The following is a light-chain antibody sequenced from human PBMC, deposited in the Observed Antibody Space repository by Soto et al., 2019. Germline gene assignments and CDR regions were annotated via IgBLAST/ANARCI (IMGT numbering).Light chain of an antibody. V-gene: IGLV1-40*01. J-gene: IGLJ1*01. Sequence: HSVRTQPPSGSGAAGQRVSISCTGSSSNIGAGYDVHWYQQLPGTAPKLLIYGNSNRPSGVPDRFSGSKSGTSASLAITGLQAEDEADYYCQSYGSSLSGWVFGTGTKVTVL. CDR3: QSYGSSLSGWV. CDR2: GNS. CDR1: SSNIGAGYD.